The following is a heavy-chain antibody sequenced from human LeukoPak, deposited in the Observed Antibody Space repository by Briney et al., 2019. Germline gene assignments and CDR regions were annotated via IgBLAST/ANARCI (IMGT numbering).Heavy chain of an antibody. D-gene: IGHD3-22*01. J-gene: IGHJ4*02. Sequence: GGSLRLSCAASGFTFSSYDMHWVRQATGKGLEWVSAIGTAGDTYYPGSVKGRFTISRENAKNSLYLQMNSLRAGDTAVYYCARGTGYYDSSGYYFDYWGQGTLVTVSS. V-gene: IGHV3-13*01. CDR3: ARGTGYYDSSGYYFDY. CDR1: GFTFSSYD. CDR2: IGTAGDT.